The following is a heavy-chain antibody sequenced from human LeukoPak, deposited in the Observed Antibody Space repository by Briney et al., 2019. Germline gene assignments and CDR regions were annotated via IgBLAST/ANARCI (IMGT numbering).Heavy chain of an antibody. J-gene: IGHJ4*02. CDR1: GYTFTSYG. CDR3: ARAYYGSGRTFLAAFFDY. CDR2: ISAYNGNT. D-gene: IGHD3-10*01. V-gene: IGHV1-18*01. Sequence: GASVKVSCKASGYTFTSYGISWVRQAPGQGLEWMGWISAYNGNTNYAQKLQGRVTMTTDTSTSTAYMELRSLRSDDTAVYYCARAYYGSGRTFLAAFFDYWGQGTLVTVSS.